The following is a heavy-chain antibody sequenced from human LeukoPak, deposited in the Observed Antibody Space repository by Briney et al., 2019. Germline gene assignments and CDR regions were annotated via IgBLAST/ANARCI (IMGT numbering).Heavy chain of an antibody. V-gene: IGHV3-64D*06. CDR3: VKEGYTAMDPLDY. CDR2: ISSNGGST. CDR1: GFTFSSYA. J-gene: IGHJ4*02. D-gene: IGHD5-18*01. Sequence: GGSLRLSCSASGFTFSSYAMRWVRQAPGKGLEYVSAISSNGGSTYYADSVKGRFTISRDNSKNTLYLQMSSLRAEDTAVYYCVKEGYTAMDPLDYWGQGTLVTVSS.